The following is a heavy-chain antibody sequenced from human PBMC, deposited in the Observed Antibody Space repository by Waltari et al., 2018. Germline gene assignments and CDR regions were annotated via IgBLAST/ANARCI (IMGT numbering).Heavy chain of an antibody. J-gene: IGHJ4*02. CDR3: ARGYIPDY. D-gene: IGHD4-4*01. CDR1: GGSFSGYY. V-gene: IGHV4-34*01. CDR2: ITHSGST. Sequence: QVQLQQWGAGLLKPSETLSLTCAVYGGSFSGYYWSWIRQPPGKGLEWIGEITHSGSTNYNPSLKSRVTISVDTSKNQFSLKLSSVTAADTAVYYCARGYIPDYWGQGTLVTVSS.